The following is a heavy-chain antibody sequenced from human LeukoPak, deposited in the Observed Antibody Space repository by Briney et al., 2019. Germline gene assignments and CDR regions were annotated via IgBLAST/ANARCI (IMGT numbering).Heavy chain of an antibody. CDR3: ARADYSRDYYYYYYMDV. CDR1: GYTFTSYY. V-gene: IGHV1-46*01. Sequence: ASVKVSCKASGYTFTSYYMHWVRQAPGQGLEWMGIINPSGGSTSYAQKFQGRVTMTRGMFTSTVYMELSSLRSEDTAVYYCARADYSRDYYYYYYMDVWGKGTTVTVSS. D-gene: IGHD4-11*01. CDR2: INPSGGST. J-gene: IGHJ6*03.